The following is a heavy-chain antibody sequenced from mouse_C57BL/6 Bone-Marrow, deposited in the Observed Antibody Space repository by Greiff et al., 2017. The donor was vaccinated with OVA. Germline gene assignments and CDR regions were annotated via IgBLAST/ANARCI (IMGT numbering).Heavy chain of an antibody. J-gene: IGHJ2*01. Sequence: EVHLVESGGGLVKPGGSLKLSCAASGFTFSSYAMSWVRQTPEKRREWVATISDGGSYTYNPDNVKGRFTISRDNAKNNLYLQMSHLKSEDTAMYYCARDRYYDGFDYWGQGTTLTVSS. CDR3: ARDRYYDGFDY. D-gene: IGHD1-1*01. CDR1: GFTFSSYA. CDR2: ISDGGSYT. V-gene: IGHV5-4*01.